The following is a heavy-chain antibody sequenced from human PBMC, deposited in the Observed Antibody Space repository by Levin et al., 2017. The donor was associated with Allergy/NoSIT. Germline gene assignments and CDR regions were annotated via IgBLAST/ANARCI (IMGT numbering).Heavy chain of an antibody. CDR1: GFTFNNFA. J-gene: IGHJ5*02. Sequence: GGSLRLSCTASGFTFNNFALSWVRQAPGKGLEWVSAISGSGGNTHYADSVKGRFTISRDNSKNTLYLQMNSLRAEDTAVYFCAKDVLVGILSNWFDPWGQGTLVTVSS. V-gene: IGHV3-23*01. CDR3: AKDVLVGILSNWFDP. D-gene: IGHD1-26*01. CDR2: ISGSGGNT.